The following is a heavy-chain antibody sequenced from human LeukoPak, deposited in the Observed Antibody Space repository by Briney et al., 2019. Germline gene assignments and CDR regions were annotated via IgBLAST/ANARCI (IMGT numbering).Heavy chain of an antibody. CDR2: IYYSGST. J-gene: IGHJ4*02. Sequence: SETLSLTCTVSGGSISCGDYYWSWIRRPPGKGLEWIGYIYYSGSTYYNPSLKSRVTISVDTSKNQFSLKLSSVTAADTAVYYCAREGSGAAMMVFDYWGQGTLVTVSS. V-gene: IGHV4-30-4*01. CDR1: GGSISCGDYY. CDR3: AREGSGAAMMVFDY. D-gene: IGHD3-3*01.